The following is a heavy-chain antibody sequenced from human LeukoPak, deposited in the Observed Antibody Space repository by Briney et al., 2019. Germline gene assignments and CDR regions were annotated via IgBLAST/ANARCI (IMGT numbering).Heavy chain of an antibody. CDR2: ISGSGGST. Sequence: GGSLRLSCLTSGFTLSTNAMSWVRQAPGKGLEWVSGISGSGGSTYYADFVKGRFTISRDNSKNTLYLQMNSLRAEDTAVYYCARALWFGEFLFDYWGQGTLVTVSS. CDR3: ARALWFGEFLFDY. D-gene: IGHD3-10*01. J-gene: IGHJ4*02. V-gene: IGHV3-23*01. CDR1: GFTLSTNA.